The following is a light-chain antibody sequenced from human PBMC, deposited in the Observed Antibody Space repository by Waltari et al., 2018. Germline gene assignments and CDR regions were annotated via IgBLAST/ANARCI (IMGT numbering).Light chain of an antibody. V-gene: IGKV1-39*01. CDR3: QQSYSIPFT. Sequence: DIQMTQSQSSLSASVGDRVTITCRASQSIRSYLNWYQQKPGKAPKLLIYTASRLQSGVPSRFSGSGSGTDFTLTISSLQPEDFATYYCQQSYSIPFTFGPGIKVDI. CDR2: TAS. CDR1: QSIRSY. J-gene: IGKJ3*01.